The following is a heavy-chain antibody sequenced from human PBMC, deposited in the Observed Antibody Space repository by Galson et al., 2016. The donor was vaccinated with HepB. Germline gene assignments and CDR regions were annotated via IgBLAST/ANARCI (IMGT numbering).Heavy chain of an antibody. D-gene: IGHD3-10*01. Sequence: SLRLSCAASGITFSSCGMNWVRQAPGKGLEWVAVVWYDGSNKYYADSVKGRFTISRDNSKNTVSLQMNNLRAEDTAVYYCASVAPYGSGIGHWGQGTLVTVSS. CDR1: GITFSSCG. J-gene: IGHJ4*02. CDR3: ASVAPYGSGIGH. V-gene: IGHV3-33*01. CDR2: VWYDGSNK.